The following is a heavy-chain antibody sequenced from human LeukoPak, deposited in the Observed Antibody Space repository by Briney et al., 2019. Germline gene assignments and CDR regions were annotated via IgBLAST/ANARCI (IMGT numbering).Heavy chain of an antibody. CDR1: GYTFTGRY. V-gene: IGHV1-2*06. Sequence: ASVKVSCKASGYTFTGRYMHWVRQAPGQGLEWMGRIDPNSDVTNLAQKFQGRVTMTRDTSVSTAYMELSGLGSDDTAVYYCATNPNSYGPDYWGQGTLVTVSS. J-gene: IGHJ4*02. CDR2: IDPNSDVT. D-gene: IGHD5-18*01. CDR3: ATNPNSYGPDY.